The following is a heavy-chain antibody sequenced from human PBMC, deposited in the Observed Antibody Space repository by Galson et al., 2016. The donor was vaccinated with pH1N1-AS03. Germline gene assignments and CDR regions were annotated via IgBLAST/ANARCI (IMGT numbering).Heavy chain of an antibody. V-gene: IGHV3-64*01. J-gene: IGHJ6*03. D-gene: IGHD3-10*01. CDR1: GFSFVNYA. Sequence: SLRLSCAASGFSFVNYAMHWVRQAPGKGLEYISAISANGDSTHYANYVKGRFTISRDNSKNTVYLQMGSLRAVDMGAFYCAREYYYVSGPYSMDVWGKGTTVIFSS. CDR2: ISANGDST. CDR3: AREYYYVSGPYSMDV.